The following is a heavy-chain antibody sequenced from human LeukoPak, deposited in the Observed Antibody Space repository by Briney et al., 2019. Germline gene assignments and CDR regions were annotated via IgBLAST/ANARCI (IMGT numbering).Heavy chain of an antibody. J-gene: IGHJ3*02. CDR2: ISGSGGST. CDR1: GFTFRSLA. D-gene: IGHD3-22*01. V-gene: IGHV3-23*01. CDR3: AKDRSRTIVDAFDI. Sequence: GGFLRRSWATSGFTFRSLAMSWVRQAPGKGLEWVSAISGSGGSTYYADSVKGRFTISRDNSKNTLYLQMNSLRAEDTAVYYCAKDRSRTIVDAFDIWGQGTMVTVSS.